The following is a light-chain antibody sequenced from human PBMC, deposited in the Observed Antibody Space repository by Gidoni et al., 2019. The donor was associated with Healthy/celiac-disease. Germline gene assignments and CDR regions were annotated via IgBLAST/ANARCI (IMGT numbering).Light chain of an antibody. CDR3: QQYNSYLWT. V-gene: IGKV1-5*01. CDR1: QSISSW. Sequence: DIKMTQSPSTLSASVGDRVTITCRASQSISSWLAWYQQKPGKAPKLLIYDASSLESGVPSSFSGSGSGTEFTLTISSLQPDDFATYYCQQYNSYLWTFGQGTKVEIK. CDR2: DAS. J-gene: IGKJ1*01.